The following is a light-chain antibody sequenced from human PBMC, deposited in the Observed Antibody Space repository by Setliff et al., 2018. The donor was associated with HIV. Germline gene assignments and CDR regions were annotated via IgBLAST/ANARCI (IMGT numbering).Light chain of an antibody. Sequence: QSVLTQPASVSGSPGQSITISCTGSSSDIGTYNFVSWYQQYPNKAPKVVIYEVSVRPSGISNRFSDSKSGNTASLTISRLQPEDDADYYCTSYTTSSAPLVFGSGTKVTVL. CDR3: TSYTTSSAPLV. V-gene: IGLV2-14*01. CDR2: EVS. CDR1: SSDIGTYNF. J-gene: IGLJ1*01.